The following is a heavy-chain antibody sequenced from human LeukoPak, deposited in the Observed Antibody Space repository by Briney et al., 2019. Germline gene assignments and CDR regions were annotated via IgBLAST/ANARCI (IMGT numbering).Heavy chain of an antibody. Sequence: ASVKVSCKASGYTFTTYGISWVRQAPGQGLEWLGWISGDNGDTNYAQNLQGRVTMTTDTSTSTACMELRSLTYDDTAVYYCARDRYGVRSGSCDYWGQGTLVTVSS. CDR3: ARDRYGVRSGSCDY. D-gene: IGHD1-26*01. J-gene: IGHJ4*02. V-gene: IGHV1-18*01. CDR2: ISGDNGDT. CDR1: GYTFTTYG.